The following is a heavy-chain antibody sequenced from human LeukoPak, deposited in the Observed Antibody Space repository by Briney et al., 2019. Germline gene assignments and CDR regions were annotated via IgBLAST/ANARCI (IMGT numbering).Heavy chain of an antibody. D-gene: IGHD2/OR15-2a*01. CDR1: GGSISTTNW. CDR2: ISLSGLT. V-gene: IGHV4-4*02. J-gene: IGHJ4*02. Sequence: SGTLSLTCGVSGGSISTTNWWSWVRQPPGQGLEWIGEISLSGLTNYNPSLKSRVSISVDTSKNQFSLKLSSVTAADTAVYYCARLKGGNWGQGTLVTVSS. CDR3: ARLKGGN.